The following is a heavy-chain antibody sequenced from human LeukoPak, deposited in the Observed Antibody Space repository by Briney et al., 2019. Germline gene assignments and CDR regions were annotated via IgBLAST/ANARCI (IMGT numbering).Heavy chain of an antibody. Sequence: GGSLRLSCAASGFTFSMYWMNWVRQAPGKGLEWVANIKQDGNEEYYVDSVKGRFTISRDNAKNSLYLQMNSLRAEDTSVYYCARETDSTLFDYWGQGTLVTVSS. V-gene: IGHV3-7*01. CDR1: GFTFSMYW. D-gene: IGHD2-2*01. J-gene: IGHJ4*02. CDR3: ARETDSTLFDY. CDR2: IKQDGNEE.